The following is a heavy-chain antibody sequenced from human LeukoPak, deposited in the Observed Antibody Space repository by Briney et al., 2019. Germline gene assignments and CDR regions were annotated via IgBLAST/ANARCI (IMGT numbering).Heavy chain of an antibody. Sequence: GGSLRLSCAASGFTFDDYAMHWVRQAPGKGLEWVSGISWNSGSIGYADSVKGRFTISRDNAKNSLYLQMNSLRAEDTALYYCAKDVSDILTAGPNWFDPWGQGTLVTVSS. CDR2: ISWNSGSI. CDR3: AKDVSDILTAGPNWFDP. D-gene: IGHD3-9*01. CDR1: GFTFDDYA. V-gene: IGHV3-9*01. J-gene: IGHJ5*02.